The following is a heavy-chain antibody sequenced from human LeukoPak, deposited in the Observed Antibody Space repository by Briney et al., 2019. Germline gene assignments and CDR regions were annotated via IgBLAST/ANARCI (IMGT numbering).Heavy chain of an antibody. D-gene: IGHD3-16*01. CDR1: GYTFTGYY. CDR3: ARDRARWGSKTFGY. Sequence: ASVKVSCKASGYTFTGYYMHWVRQAPGQGLEWMGWINPSSGGTNYAQKFQGRVTMTRDTSISTAYMELSRLRSDDTAVYYCARDRARWGSKTFGYWGQGTLVTVSS. J-gene: IGHJ4*02. CDR2: INPSSGGT. V-gene: IGHV1-2*02.